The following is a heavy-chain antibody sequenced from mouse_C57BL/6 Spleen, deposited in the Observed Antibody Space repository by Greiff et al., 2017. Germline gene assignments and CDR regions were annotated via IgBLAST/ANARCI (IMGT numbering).Heavy chain of an antibody. V-gene: IGHV1-15*01. CDR3: TKGVFAY. J-gene: IGHJ3*01. CDR2: IDPETGGT. CDR1: GYTFTDYE. Sequence: QVQLKESGAELVRPGASVTLSCKASGYTFTDYEMHWVKQTPVHGLEWIGAIDPETGGTAYNQKFKGKAILTADKSSSTAYMELRSLTSEDSAVYYCTKGVFAYGGKGTLVTVST.